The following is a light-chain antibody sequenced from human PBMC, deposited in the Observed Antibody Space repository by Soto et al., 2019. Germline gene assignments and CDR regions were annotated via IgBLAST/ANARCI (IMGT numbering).Light chain of an antibody. CDR1: PTLSRN. Sequence: IALTQSPGTLSLSPGERATLSCRARPTLSRNFLAWYQQKPGQAPRLLIYGASKRATGIPARFSGSGSGTEFTLTIFSLQSEDFAVYYCQQYNNWPITFGQGTRLEIK. CDR2: GAS. CDR3: QQYNNWPIT. V-gene: IGKV3D-15*01. J-gene: IGKJ5*01.